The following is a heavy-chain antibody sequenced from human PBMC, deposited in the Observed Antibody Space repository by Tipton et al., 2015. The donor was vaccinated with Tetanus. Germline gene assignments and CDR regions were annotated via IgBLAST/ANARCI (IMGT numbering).Heavy chain of an antibody. V-gene: IGHV3-30*04. CDR1: GFTFTSYA. CDR3: AKDRGPSSWYRLDN. D-gene: IGHD6-13*01. J-gene: IGHJ4*02. CDR2: ISYDGNNK. Sequence: SLRLSCTASGFTFTSYALHWVRQAPGKGLEWMSVISYDGNNKEYADSMKGRFTISRDNSMNTVYLQMNSLRADDTAIYYCAKDRGPSSWYRLDNWGQGTLLTVSS.